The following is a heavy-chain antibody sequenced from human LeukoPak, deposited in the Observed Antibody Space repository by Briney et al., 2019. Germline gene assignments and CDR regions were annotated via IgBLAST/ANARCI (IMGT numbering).Heavy chain of an antibody. CDR2: IYYSGST. V-gene: IGHV4-61*01. Sequence: SETLSLTCTVSGVSISSSNSYWSWIRQPPGKGLEWIGYIYYSGSTNYNPSLKSRVTISVDTSKNQFSLKLSSVTAADTAVYYCASLGATSVNYWGQGTLVTVSS. D-gene: IGHD3-16*01. J-gene: IGHJ4*02. CDR1: GVSISSSNSY. CDR3: ASLGATSVNY.